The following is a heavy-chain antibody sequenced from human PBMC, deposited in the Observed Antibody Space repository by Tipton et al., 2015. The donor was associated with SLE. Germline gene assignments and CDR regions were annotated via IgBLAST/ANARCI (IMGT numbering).Heavy chain of an antibody. V-gene: IGHV4-38-2*02. CDR2: IFHTGSA. CDR3: ARGISGYSSSWYYYYYVMDV. J-gene: IGHJ6*02. Sequence: TLSLTCTVSGSSINNAHFWAWIRRPPGKGLEWIDYIFHTGSAYYNPSLKSRLSISLDRSNNQFSLKLSSMTAADTAVYYCARGISGYSSSWYYYYYVMDVWGQGTTVTVSS. CDR1: GSSINNAHF. D-gene: IGHD6-13*01.